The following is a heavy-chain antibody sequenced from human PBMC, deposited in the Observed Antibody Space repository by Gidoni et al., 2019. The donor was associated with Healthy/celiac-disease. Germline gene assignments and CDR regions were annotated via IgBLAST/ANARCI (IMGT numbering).Heavy chain of an antibody. D-gene: IGHD5-12*01. J-gene: IGHJ2*01. CDR2: IYTSGST. CDR3: AREGLVATSSWYFDL. Sequence: HVQLQVSRPGLVMPSQTLSLTSTLAGASISSGSYYCSLIRQPAGKGLEWIGRIYTSGSTNYNPSLKSRVTMSVDTSKNQFSLKLSSVTAADTAVYYCAREGLVATSSWYFDLWGRGTLVTVSS. CDR1: GASISSGSYY. V-gene: IGHV4-61*02.